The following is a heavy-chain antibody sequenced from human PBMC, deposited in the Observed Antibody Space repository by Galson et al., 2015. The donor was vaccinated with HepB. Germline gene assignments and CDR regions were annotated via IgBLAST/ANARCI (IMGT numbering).Heavy chain of an antibody. CDR2: IKSKTDGGTT. CDR3: TTGLRLTMIGVVKTGDY. D-gene: IGHD3-22*01. J-gene: IGHJ4*02. V-gene: IGHV3-15*01. CDR1: GFTFNNAW. Sequence: SLRLSCAASGFTFNNAWMNWVRQAPGKGLEWVGRIKSKTDGGTTDFAAPVKGRFTISRDDSKNTLFLQMNSPKTEDTAVYYCTTGLRLTMIGVVKTGDYWGQGTLVTVSS.